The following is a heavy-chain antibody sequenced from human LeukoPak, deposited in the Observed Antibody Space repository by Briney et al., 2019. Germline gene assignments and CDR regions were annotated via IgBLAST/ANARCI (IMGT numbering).Heavy chain of an antibody. CDR1: GGSISSSSFY. D-gene: IGHD3-10*01. CDR2: ISYTGST. CDR3: AREDSGGSGSWDY. V-gene: IGHV4-39*02. J-gene: IGHJ4*02. Sequence: PSETLSLTCSVSGGSISSSSFYWGWIRQPPGKGLEWIGSISYTGSTYYNPSLKSRVTISVDTSKNQFSLKLSSVTAADTAVYYCAREDSGGSGSWDYWGQGTLVTVSS.